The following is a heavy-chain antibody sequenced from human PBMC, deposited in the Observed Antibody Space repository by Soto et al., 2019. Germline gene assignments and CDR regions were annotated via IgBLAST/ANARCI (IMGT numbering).Heavy chain of an antibody. CDR1: GFTFYNYA. V-gene: IGHV3-23*01. CDR2: ITGSGSDT. CDR3: AKLGSSSWSPHYYFDY. D-gene: IGHD2-2*01. Sequence: EVQVLESGGGLVQPGGSLRLSCAASGFTFYNYAMGWVRQAPGKGLEWVSAITGSGSDTYYVDSVKGRFTISRDNSENTLYLQMNCLRAEDTAIYYCAKLGSSSWSPHYYFDYWGQGTLVTVSS. J-gene: IGHJ4*02.